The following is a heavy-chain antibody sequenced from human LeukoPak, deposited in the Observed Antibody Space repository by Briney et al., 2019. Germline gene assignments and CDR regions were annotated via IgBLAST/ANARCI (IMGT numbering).Heavy chain of an antibody. V-gene: IGHV1-46*01. CDR3: ARDQEGFDY. CDR2: IYPRDGST. J-gene: IGHJ4*02. CDR1: GYTFTSNY. Sequence: VASVKVSCKASGYTFTSNYIHWARQAPGQGLEWMGMIYPRDGSTSYAQKFQGRVTVTRDTSTSTVHMELSGLRSEDTAVYYCARDQEGFDYWGQGTLVTASS.